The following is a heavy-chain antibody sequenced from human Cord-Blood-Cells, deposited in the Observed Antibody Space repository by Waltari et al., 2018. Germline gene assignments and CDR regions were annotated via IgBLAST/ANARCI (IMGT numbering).Heavy chain of an antibody. V-gene: IGHV1-3*01. CDR2: INAGIGNT. J-gene: IGHJ4*02. Sequence: QVQLVQAGAEGKKPGASVMVSCKASGYTCTPYAMHLVRQDPGHTLEWMGWINAGIGNTKYSQKFQGRVTITRDTSASTAYMELSSLRSEDTAVYYCARRSGDLRYCTGGVCYKVDYWGQGTLVTVSS. CDR1: GYTCTPYA. CDR3: ARRSGDLRYCTGGVCYKVDY. D-gene: IGHD2-8*02.